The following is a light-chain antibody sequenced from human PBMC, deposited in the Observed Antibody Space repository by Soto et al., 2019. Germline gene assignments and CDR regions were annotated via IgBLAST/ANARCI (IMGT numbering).Light chain of an antibody. CDR3: QQRSNWPPT. J-gene: IGKJ5*01. CDR1: QSVSSTY. V-gene: IGKV3-11*01. CDR2: DAS. Sequence: IVLTQSPDTLSLSPGERATLSCRASQSVSSTYLAWYQQKPGQAPRLLIYDASNRATGIPARFSGSGSGTDFTLTISSLEPEDFAVYYCQQRSNWPPTFGQGTRLEI.